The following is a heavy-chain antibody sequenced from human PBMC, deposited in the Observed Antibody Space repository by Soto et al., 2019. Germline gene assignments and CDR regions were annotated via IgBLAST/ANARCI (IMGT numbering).Heavy chain of an antibody. V-gene: IGHV1-2*04. D-gene: IGHD6-19*01. CDR1: GYIFTDYY. CDR3: ARDGIAVASIYGMDV. CDR2: INPNGGGT. Sequence: GASVKVSCKASGYIFTDYYLHWVRQAPGQGLEWMGWINPNGGGTNYAQKFQGWATMTRDTSINTAYMELSRLKYDDTAVYYCARDGIAVASIYGMDVWG. J-gene: IGHJ6*02.